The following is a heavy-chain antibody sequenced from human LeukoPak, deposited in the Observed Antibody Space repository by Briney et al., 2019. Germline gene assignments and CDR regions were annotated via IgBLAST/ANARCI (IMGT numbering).Heavy chain of an antibody. CDR2: IYYSGST. V-gene: IGHV4-59*01. D-gene: IGHD3-22*01. J-gene: IGHJ3*02. Sequence: SETLSLTCTVSGGSISSYYWSWIRQPPGKGLEWIGYIYYSGSTNYNPSLKSRVTISVDTSKNQFSLKLSSVTAADTAVYYCARAREYYDSSGASDAFDIWGQGTMVTVSS. CDR1: GGSISSYY. CDR3: ARAREYYDSSGASDAFDI.